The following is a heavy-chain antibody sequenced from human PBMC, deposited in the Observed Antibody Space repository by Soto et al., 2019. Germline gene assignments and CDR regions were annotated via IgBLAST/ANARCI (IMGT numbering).Heavy chain of an antibody. Sequence: PGGSLRLSCAASGFTFSSYGMHWVRQAPGKGLEWVAVISYDGSNNYYADSVKGRFTISRDNSKNTLYLQMNSLRAEDTAVYYCAKEGRTYSSTDIDAMDVWGRGTTGTVSS. CDR3: AKEGRTYSSTDIDAMDV. J-gene: IGHJ6*02. CDR1: GFTFSSYG. V-gene: IGHV3-30*18. D-gene: IGHD2-2*01. CDR2: ISYDGSNN.